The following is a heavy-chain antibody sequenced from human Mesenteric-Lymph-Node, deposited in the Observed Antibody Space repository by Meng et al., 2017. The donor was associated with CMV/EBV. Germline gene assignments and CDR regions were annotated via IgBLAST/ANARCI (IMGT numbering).Heavy chain of an antibody. D-gene: IGHD2-2*01. J-gene: IGHJ6*01. CDR3: AKDRRAGNSTSWSEYYYYVTGV. CDR1: GFTISTFG. Sequence: GESLKISCAASGFTISTFGLHWVRQAPGKGLEWVALIRYDGHNEYYADSVKGRFTIFRDNSKNTLYMQMNSLRAEETAVYYCAKDRRAGNSTSWSEYYYYVTGVWGQGKPVTVSS. V-gene: IGHV3-30*02. CDR2: IRYDGHNE.